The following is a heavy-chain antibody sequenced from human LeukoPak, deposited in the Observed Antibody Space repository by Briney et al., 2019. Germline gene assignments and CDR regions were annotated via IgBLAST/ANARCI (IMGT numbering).Heavy chain of an antibody. CDR2: ISYDGSNK. CDR3: ASSMVRGVTYYYYGMDV. CDR1: GFTFSSYA. D-gene: IGHD3-10*01. V-gene: IGHV3-30*04. Sequence: GGSLRLSCAASGFTFSSYAMHWVRQAPGQGLEWVAVISYDGSNKYYADSVKGRFTISRDNSKNTLYLQMNSLRAEDTAVYYCASSMVRGVTYYYYGMDVWGKGTTVTVSS. J-gene: IGHJ6*04.